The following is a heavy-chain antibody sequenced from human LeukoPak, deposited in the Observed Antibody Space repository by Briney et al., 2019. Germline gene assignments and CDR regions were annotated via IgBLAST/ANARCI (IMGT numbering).Heavy chain of an antibody. Sequence: GGSLRLSCAASGFTFSSYAMHWVRQAPGKGLEWVAVISYDGSNKYYADSVKGRFTISRDNSKNTLYLQMNSLRAEDTAVYYCARHNRPYHDSLTGYHGEDWFDPWGQGTQVTVSS. V-gene: IGHV3-30*04. CDR2: ISYDGSNK. J-gene: IGHJ5*02. CDR3: ARHNRPYHDSLTGYHGEDWFDP. D-gene: IGHD3-9*01. CDR1: GFTFSSYA.